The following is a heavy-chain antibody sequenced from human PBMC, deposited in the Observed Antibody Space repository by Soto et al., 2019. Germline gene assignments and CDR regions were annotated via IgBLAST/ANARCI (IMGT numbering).Heavy chain of an antibody. V-gene: IGHV4-39*02. CDR3: ARLGGYCSSTSCYGFYGMDV. CDR2: IYYSGNT. Sequence: SETLSLTCSVSGGSISSSSYSWGWVRQPPRKGLEWIGTIYYSGNTYYNPSLKSRVTISVDTSKNHFSLKLSSVTAADTAVYYCARLGGYCSSTSCYGFYGMDVWGQGTTVTVSS. J-gene: IGHJ6*02. CDR1: GGSISSSSYS. D-gene: IGHD2-2*01.